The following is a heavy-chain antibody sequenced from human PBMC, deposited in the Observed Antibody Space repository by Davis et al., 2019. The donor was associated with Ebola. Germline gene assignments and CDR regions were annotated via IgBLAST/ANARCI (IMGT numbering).Heavy chain of an antibody. V-gene: IGHV4-59*08. CDR3: AGTSEGRFLEWPNRNYYYGMDV. CDR2: IYYSGST. CDR1: GGSISSYY. D-gene: IGHD3-3*01. Sequence: SETLSLTCTVSGGSISSYYWSWIRQPPGKGLEWIGYIYYSGSTNYNPSLKRRVTISVDTSKNQFSLKLSSVTAADTAVYYCAGTSEGRFLEWPNRNYYYGMDVWGQGTTVTVSS. J-gene: IGHJ6*02.